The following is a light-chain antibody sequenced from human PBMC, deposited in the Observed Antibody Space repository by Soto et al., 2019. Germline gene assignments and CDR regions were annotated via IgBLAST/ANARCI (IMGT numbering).Light chain of an antibody. CDR2: GAS. Sequence: VMTRSPATLSVSLWQRSSIFFRSSRSIYSNLAWYQQKPGQAPRLLIYGASTRATGIPARFSGSGSGTEFTLTISSLQSEHFAVYSCQQYNDWARTFGQGTKVDIK. J-gene: IGKJ1*01. CDR1: RSIYSN. V-gene: IGKV3-15*01. CDR3: QQYNDWART.